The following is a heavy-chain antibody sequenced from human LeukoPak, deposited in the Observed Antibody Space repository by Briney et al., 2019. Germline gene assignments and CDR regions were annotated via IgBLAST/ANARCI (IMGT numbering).Heavy chain of an antibody. CDR1: GCSISTSGVD. Sequence: FGPPRVKPTQTLTPTCTFSGCSISTSGVDVVWIRQPPGKALEWLALIYWDSDKRYSPSLKSRLTITTDTSKTQVVPTMTNMDPVDTATYYCAHTAVYCSGGSCYPTFDYWGQGTLVTASS. CDR3: AHTAVYCSGGSCYPTFDY. V-gene: IGHV2-5*02. CDR2: IYWDSDK. D-gene: IGHD2-15*01. J-gene: IGHJ4*02.